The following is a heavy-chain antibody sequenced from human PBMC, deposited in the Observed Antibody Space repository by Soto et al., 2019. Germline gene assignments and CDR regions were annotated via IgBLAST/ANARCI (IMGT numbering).Heavy chain of an antibody. CDR3: ARSGDGGNSPAEYFQH. CDR2: IYWDDDK. J-gene: IGHJ1*01. D-gene: IGHD2-21*02. V-gene: IGHV2-5*02. CDR1: GFSLSPSGVG. Sequence: SGPTLVNPTQTLTLTCTFSGFSLSPSGVGVGWIRQPPGKALEWLALIYWDDDKRYSPSLKIRLTITKDTSKNQVVLTMTSMDPVDTATYYCARSGDGGNSPAEYFQHWGQGTLVTVSS.